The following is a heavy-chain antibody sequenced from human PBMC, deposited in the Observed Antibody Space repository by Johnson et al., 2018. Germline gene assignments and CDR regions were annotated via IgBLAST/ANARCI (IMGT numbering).Heavy chain of an antibody. V-gene: IGHV3-30*03. CDR3: AGVGIQGSDFGSGYIYYYYMDG. J-gene: IGHJ6*03. CDR1: GFTFSSYG. Sequence: QVQLVQSGGGVVQPGRSLRLSCAASGFTFSSYGMHWVRQAPGKGLEWVAVISYDGSNKYYADSVKGRFTISRDNAKNSLYLQMNSLRAEDTAVCYCAGVGIQGSDFGSGYIYYYYMDGWGQGTTVTVSS. CDR2: ISYDGSNK. D-gene: IGHD3-3*01.